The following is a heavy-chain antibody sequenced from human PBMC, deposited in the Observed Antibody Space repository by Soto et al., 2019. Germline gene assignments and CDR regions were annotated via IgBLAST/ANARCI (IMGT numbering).Heavy chain of an antibody. CDR3: AILSN. J-gene: IGHJ4*02. Sequence: GGSLRLSCAASGFTVSSNYMNWVRQAPGKGLEWLSIIYSDGTTYYADSVKGRLTISRDNFKNTLYLQMNNLRAEDTAVYYCAILSNWGQGTLLTVSS. CDR2: IYSDGTT. D-gene: IGHD6-6*01. V-gene: IGHV3-53*01. CDR1: GFTVSSNY.